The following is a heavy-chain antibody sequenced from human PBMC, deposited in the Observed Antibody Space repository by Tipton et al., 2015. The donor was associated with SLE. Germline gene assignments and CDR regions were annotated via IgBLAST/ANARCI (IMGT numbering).Heavy chain of an antibody. V-gene: IGHV3-30*02. Sequence: SLRLSCAASGFTFSSYGMHWVRQAPGKGLEWVAFIRYDGSNKYYADSVKGRFTISRDKSKNTLYLQMNSLRAEDTAVYYCADPPSDVWGKGTTVTVSS. CDR1: GFTFSSYG. J-gene: IGHJ6*04. CDR2: IRYDGSNK. CDR3: ADPPSDV.